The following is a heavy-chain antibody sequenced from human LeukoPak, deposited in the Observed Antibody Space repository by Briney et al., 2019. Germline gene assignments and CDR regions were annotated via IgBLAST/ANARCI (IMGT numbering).Heavy chain of an antibody. CDR3: ARDNTTTGPFDY. D-gene: IGHD1-1*01. Sequence: ASVKVSRKASGYTFTNYYMHWVRQAPGQGLEWMGIIDPSGGSTSYSQKFQGRVTMTRDTSTSTVYMELSSLRSEDTAVYYCARDNTTTGPFDYWGQGTLVTVSS. V-gene: IGHV1-46*01. CDR1: GYTFTNYY. J-gene: IGHJ4*02. CDR2: IDPSGGST.